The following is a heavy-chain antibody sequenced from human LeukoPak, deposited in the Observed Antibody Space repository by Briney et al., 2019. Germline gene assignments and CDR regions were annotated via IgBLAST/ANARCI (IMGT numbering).Heavy chain of an antibody. Sequence: PSETLSLTCVVYGGSFSGNYWNWLRQSPGKGLEWIGEINHSGGTNYSPSLKSRVTISIDTSKSHFSLKLSSVTAADTAVYYCARRPIFGVVDAFDIWGLGTMVTVSS. V-gene: IGHV4-34*01. CDR1: GGSFSGNY. J-gene: IGHJ3*02. CDR2: INHSGGT. D-gene: IGHD3-3*01. CDR3: ARRPIFGVVDAFDI.